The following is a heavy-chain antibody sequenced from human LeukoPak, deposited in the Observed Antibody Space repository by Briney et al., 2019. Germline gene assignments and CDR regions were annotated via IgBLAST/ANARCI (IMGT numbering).Heavy chain of an antibody. CDR1: GFTFSSYS. J-gene: IGHJ4*02. Sequence: GGSLRLSCAASGFTFSSYSMNWVRQAPGEGLGWVSSISSSSSYIYYADSVKGRLTISRDNAKNSLYLQMNSLRDEDTAVYYCARDGRVTVGATRYGYWGQGTLVTVSS. D-gene: IGHD1-26*01. CDR3: ARDGRVTVGATRYGY. CDR2: ISSSSSYI. V-gene: IGHV3-21*03.